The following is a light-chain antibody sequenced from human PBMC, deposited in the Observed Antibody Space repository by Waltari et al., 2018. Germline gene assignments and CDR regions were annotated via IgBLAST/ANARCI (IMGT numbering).Light chain of an antibody. Sequence: QSVLTQPPSVSEAPRQRVTISCSGSRSNIGNNAVNWYQKVPGKAPKLLVYYDDQVPSWVSDRFSGSKSGTSASLAISGLQSEDEADYYCAAWDDSLSAWLFGGGTKLTVL. V-gene: IGLV1-36*01. CDR1: RSNIGNNA. J-gene: IGLJ3*02. CDR3: AAWDDSLSAWL. CDR2: YDD.